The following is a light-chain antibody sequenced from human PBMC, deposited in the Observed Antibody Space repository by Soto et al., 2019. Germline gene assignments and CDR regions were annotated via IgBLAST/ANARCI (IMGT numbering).Light chain of an antibody. CDR1: YSDIGAYNF. CDR3: GSFKGTNSFV. J-gene: IGLJ1*01. V-gene: IGLV2-8*01. CDR2: EVS. Sequence: QSALTQPPSASGSPGQTVTIPCSGTYSDIGAYNFVSWYQQRPGEAPKLIIYEVSRRPSVVPDRIFASTSGNTASRTGSGLHADDDANYCCGSFKGTNSFVFGTGTKVTVL.